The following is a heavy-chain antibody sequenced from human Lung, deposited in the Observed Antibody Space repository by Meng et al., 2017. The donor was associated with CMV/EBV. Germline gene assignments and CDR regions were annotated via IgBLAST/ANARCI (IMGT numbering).Heavy chain of an antibody. CDR3: ARGSYFDFWSGYRLDP. D-gene: IGHD3-3*01. CDR2: INPNNGDT. Sequence: ASVMVICKPAGDTFSAYYIHWGRQDPGQGLDYMGWINPNNGDTNYAQNFKGSVTFIKDTSISTTYMELSRLRYDDKAVYYCARGSYFDFWSGYRLDPWGQGTLVTVSS. J-gene: IGHJ5*02. CDR1: GDTFSAYY. V-gene: IGHV1-2*02.